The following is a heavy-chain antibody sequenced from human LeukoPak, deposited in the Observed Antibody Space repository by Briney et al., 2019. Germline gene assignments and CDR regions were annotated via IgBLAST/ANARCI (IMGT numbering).Heavy chain of an antibody. CDR2: IKQDGSEK. CDR1: GFTFRSYW. D-gene: IGHD6-19*01. Sequence: GGSLRLSCAASGFTFRSYWMSWVRQAPGKGLEWVANIKQDGSEKYYVDSVKGRFTISRDNAKNSLYLQMNSLRAEDTAVYYCAREMLAAVAAQSWGQGTLVTVSS. CDR3: AREMLAAVAAQS. J-gene: IGHJ5*02. V-gene: IGHV3-7*01.